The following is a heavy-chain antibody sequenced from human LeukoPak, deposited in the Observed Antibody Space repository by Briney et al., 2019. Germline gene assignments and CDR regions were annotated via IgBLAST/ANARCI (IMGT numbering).Heavy chain of an antibody. D-gene: IGHD5-24*01. CDR2: ISSSSSTI. CDR1: GFTFSSYS. Sequence: GWSLRLSCAASGFTFSSYSMTWVRQAPGKGLEWVSYISSSSSTIYYADSVKGRFTISRGNAKNSLYLQMNSLRAEDTAVYYCARGMGGDGYKKRLDYWGQGTLVTVSS. J-gene: IGHJ4*02. V-gene: IGHV3-48*04. CDR3: ARGMGGDGYKKRLDY.